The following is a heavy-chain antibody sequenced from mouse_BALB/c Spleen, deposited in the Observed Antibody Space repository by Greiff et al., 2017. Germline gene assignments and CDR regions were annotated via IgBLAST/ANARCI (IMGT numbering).Heavy chain of an antibody. V-gene: IGHV5-6-5*01. CDR3: ARTSTMITTTSPYYAMDY. CDR1: GFTFSSYA. Sequence: EVMLVESGGGLVKPGGSLKLSCAASGFTFSSYAMSWVRQTPEKSLEWVASISSGGSTYYPDSVKGRFTISRDNARNILYLQMSSLRSEDTAMYYCARTSTMITTTSPYYAMDYWGQGTSVTVSS. CDR2: ISSGGST. J-gene: IGHJ4*01. D-gene: IGHD2-4*01.